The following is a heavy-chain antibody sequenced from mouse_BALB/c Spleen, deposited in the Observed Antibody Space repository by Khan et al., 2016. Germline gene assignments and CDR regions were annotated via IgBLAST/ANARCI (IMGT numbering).Heavy chain of an antibody. CDR1: GYSFTSYY. Sequence: VQLKESGPELMKPGASVKISCKASGYSFTSYYMHWVKQSHGKSLEWIGYIDPFNGGTSYNQNLKGKATLTVDKSSSTAYMHLSSLTSEDSAVYYCASSTQSFYAMDYWGQGTAVTVSS. V-gene: IGHV1S135*01. D-gene: IGHD1-1*01. CDR3: ASSTQSFYAMDY. J-gene: IGHJ4*01. CDR2: IDPFNGGT.